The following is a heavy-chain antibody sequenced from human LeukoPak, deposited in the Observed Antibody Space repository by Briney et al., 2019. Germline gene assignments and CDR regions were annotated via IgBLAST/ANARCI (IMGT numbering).Heavy chain of an antibody. CDR3: AKGYGEFDY. J-gene: IGHJ4*02. CDR1: GFSFSDYG. V-gene: IGHV3-30*18. CDR2: ISYDGSNK. D-gene: IGHD4-17*01. Sequence: PGGSLRLSCAASGFSFSDYGMHWVRQAPGKGLEWVAIISYDGSNKYYADSVKGRFTISRDNSKNTLYLQMNSLRAEDTAVYYCAKGYGEFDYWGQGTLVTVSS.